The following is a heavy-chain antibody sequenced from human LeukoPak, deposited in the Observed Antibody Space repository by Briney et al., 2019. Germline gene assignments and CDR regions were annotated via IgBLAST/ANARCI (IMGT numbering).Heavy chain of an antibody. J-gene: IGHJ4*02. CDR1: GFTFSDYN. V-gene: IGHV3-11*01. CDR3: ARLSRVRGVLIDY. CDR2: ISRSGSTK. Sequence: GGSLRLSCAASGFTFSDYNMRWIRQAPGKGLEWVSSISRSGSTKYYADSVKGRFTISRDNAKNSLFLQMNSLRAEDTAVYYCARLSRVRGVLIDYWGQGTLVTVSS. D-gene: IGHD3-10*01.